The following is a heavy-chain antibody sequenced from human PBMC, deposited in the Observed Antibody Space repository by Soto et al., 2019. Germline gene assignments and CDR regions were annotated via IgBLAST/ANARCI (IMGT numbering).Heavy chain of an antibody. J-gene: IGHJ4*02. V-gene: IGHV3-23*01. CDR3: ASAHYYDNRGYLSTSDY. CDR1: GFSFRTYT. Sequence: GGSLRLSCAASGFSFRTYTMSWVRQAPWQGLEWFSRMSGSGGTTYYADSVKGRFTISRDNSKSTLYLQMSSLRAEDTALYYCASAHYYDNRGYLSTSDYWAQGTPVTLSS. D-gene: IGHD3-22*01. CDR2: MSGSGGTT.